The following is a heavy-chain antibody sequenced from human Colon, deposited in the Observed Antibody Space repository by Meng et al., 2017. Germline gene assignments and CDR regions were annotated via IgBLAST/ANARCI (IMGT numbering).Heavy chain of an antibody. CDR2: IYPSGRT. CDR1: GDSISSGNG. CDR3: ARKRTSPGTLGFDY. Sequence: QWLLRGVDPGLVKPSGTRALTCAVSGDSISSGNGWTWVRQPPGKGLEWIGEIYPSGRTSSNPSLQGRVTILLDKSKNQFSLELNSVTAADTAIYFCARKRTSPGTLGFDYWGQGTLVTVSS. V-gene: IGHV4-4*02. J-gene: IGHJ4*02. D-gene: IGHD6-13*01.